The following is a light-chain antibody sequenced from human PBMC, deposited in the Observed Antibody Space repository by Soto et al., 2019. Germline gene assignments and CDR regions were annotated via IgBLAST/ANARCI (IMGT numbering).Light chain of an antibody. CDR2: GAS. Sequence: EIVMTQSPATLSVSPGERATLSCRASQSVSSNLAWYQQKPGQAPRLLIYGASTRATGIPARFSGSGSGTEFTLTISSLQSEDVAVYYCQQYNNWTLGQGTKVEIK. CDR1: QSVSSN. CDR3: QQYNNWT. V-gene: IGKV3-15*01. J-gene: IGKJ1*01.